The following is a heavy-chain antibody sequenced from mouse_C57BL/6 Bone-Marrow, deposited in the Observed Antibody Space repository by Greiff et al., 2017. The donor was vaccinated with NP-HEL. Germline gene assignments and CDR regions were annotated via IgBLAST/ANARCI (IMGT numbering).Heavy chain of an antibody. CDR2: ILPSIGRT. CDR3: ARTGGSSPFAY. J-gene: IGHJ3*01. V-gene: IGHV15-2*01. Sequence: QVQLQQSGSELRSPGSSVKLSCKDFDSEVFPIAYMSWVRQKPGPGFEWIGGILPSIGRTIYGEKFEDKATLDADTLSNTAYLELNSLTSEDSAIYYCARTGGSSPFAYWGQGTLVTVSA. CDR1: DSEVFPIAY. D-gene: IGHD1-1*01.